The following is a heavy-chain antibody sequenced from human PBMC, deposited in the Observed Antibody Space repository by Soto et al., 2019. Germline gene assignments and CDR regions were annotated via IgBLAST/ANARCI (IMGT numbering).Heavy chain of an antibody. CDR1: GYTFTSYH. J-gene: IGHJ4*02. CDR2: ITPSGGSR. CDR3: ARPEGYGSGSYFFDY. V-gene: IGHV1-46*01. Sequence: ASVKVSCKTSGYTFTSYHIHWVRQAPGQGLEWMGRITPSGGSRTYAQRFQGRVTMTRDTSTSTVYMELSSLRSEDTAVYYCARPEGYGSGSYFFDYWGQGTLVTVSS. D-gene: IGHD3-10*01.